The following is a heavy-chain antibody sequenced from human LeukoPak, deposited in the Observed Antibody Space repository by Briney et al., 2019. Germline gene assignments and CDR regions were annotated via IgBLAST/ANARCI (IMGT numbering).Heavy chain of an antibody. CDR1: GGSVSSGGSVSSGRYY. CDR3: ARDSFYSGSDY. V-gene: IGHV4-61*01. J-gene: IGHJ4*02. Sequence: PSETPSLTCTVSGGSVSSGGSVSSGRYYWSWIRQPPGKGLEWIGYVSYSGSTNYNPSLHSRVTISIDTSKNQFSLKLSSVTAADTAVYFCARDSFYSGSDYWGQGTLVTVSS. CDR2: VSYSGST. D-gene: IGHD1-26*01.